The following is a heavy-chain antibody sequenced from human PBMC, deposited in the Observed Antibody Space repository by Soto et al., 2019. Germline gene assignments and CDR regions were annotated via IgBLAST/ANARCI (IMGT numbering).Heavy chain of an antibody. CDR2: NYYSGST. V-gene: IGHV4-59*08. J-gene: IGHJ4*02. CDR3: ARRYGSCFDY. D-gene: IGHD5-18*01. Sequence: QVQLQESGPGLVKPSETLSLTCTVAGGSISSYYWSWIRQPPGKGQAWIGYNYYSGSTNYNPSLRLRVTISVDTSKDQFSMKLRSVTAADMAVYYCARRYGSCFDYWSQGTLVTVSS. CDR1: GGSISSYY.